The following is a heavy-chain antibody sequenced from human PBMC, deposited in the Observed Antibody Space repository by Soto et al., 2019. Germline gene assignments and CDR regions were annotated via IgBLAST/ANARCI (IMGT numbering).Heavy chain of an antibody. D-gene: IGHD1-1*01. CDR1: GFSLSSSGVG. J-gene: IGHJ4*02. V-gene: IGHV2-5*02. CDR3: ARSDSATGTTFGY. Sequence: QITLKESGPTQVKPTQTLTLTCTVSGFSLSSSGVGVGWIRQPPGKALEGLALIYWDDDKRYSPTLKTRLTVSRDTSKNNVILTMTDMDPADTATYLCARSDSATGTTFGYWGQGTLVTVPS. CDR2: IYWDDDK.